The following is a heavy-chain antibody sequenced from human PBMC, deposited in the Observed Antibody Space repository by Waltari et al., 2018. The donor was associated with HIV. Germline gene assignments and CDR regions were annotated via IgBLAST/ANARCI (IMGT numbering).Heavy chain of an antibody. CDR3: ARWVQLRLFRGGGFDS. J-gene: IGHJ4*02. V-gene: IGHV4-34*01. Sequence: GLLKPSEMLSLTCAVYGGSFSGYYWSWIRQSPGKGLEWIGEIDHSGTVRYNPSLKSRLSISIDVSENRLTLNLGSVTAADTAVYFCARWVQLRLFRGGGFDSWGQGSLVTVSS. CDR1: GGSFSGYY. D-gene: IGHD3-3*01. CDR2: IDHSGTV.